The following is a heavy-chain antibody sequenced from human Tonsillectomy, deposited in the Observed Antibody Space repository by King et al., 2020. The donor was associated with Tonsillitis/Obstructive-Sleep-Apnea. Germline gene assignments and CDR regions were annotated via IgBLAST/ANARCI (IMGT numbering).Heavy chain of an antibody. J-gene: IGHJ6*03. D-gene: IGHD1-26*01. CDR3: AKDISYHTPHYYYVDV. Sequence: VQLVESGGGLVQPGRSLRLSCAASGFTSDDYAMHWVRQAPGKGLEWVSGISWNSGNIGYADSVKGRFTISRDNAKNSLYLQMNSLRTEDTALYYCAKDISYHTPHYYYVDVWGKGTTVTVSS. CDR1: GFTSDDYA. V-gene: IGHV3-9*02. CDR2: ISWNSGNI.